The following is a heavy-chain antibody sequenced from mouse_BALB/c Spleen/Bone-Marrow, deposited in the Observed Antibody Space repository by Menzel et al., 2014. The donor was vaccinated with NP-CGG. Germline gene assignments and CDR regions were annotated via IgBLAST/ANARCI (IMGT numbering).Heavy chain of an antibody. CDR2: IWAGGST. Sequence: QVQLQQSGPGLVAPSQSLSITCTVSGFSLTSYGVHWVRQPPGKGLEWLGVIWAGGSTNYNSAPMSRLSISKDNSKSQVFLKMNSLQTDDTAMYFCARDRGFGYDRTMDYWGQGTSVTVSS. V-gene: IGHV2-9*02. J-gene: IGHJ4*01. CDR1: GFSLTSYG. D-gene: IGHD2-2*01. CDR3: ARDRGFGYDRTMDY.